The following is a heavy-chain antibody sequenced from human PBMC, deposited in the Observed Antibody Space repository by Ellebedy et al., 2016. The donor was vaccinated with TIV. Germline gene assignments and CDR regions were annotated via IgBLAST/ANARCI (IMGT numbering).Heavy chain of an antibody. V-gene: IGHV3-66*01. CDR2: IYSGGST. J-gene: IGHJ4*02. Sequence: GGSLRLSCAASGFTVSSNYMSWVRQAPGKGLEWVSVIYSGGSTYYAASVKGRFTISRDNSKNTLYLQMNSLRAEDTAVYYCARDIAMVKLDYWGQGTLVTVSS. D-gene: IGHD5-18*01. CDR3: ARDIAMVKLDY. CDR1: GFTVSSNY.